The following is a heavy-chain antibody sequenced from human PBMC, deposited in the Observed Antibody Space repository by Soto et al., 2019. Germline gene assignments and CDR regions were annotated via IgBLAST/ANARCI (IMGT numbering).Heavy chain of an antibody. J-gene: IGHJ3*02. CDR3: AKLSLVGPTMDAFDI. V-gene: IGHV3-33*06. Sequence: QVQLVESGGGVVQPGRSLRLSCAASGFAFSSKGMHWVRQAPGKGLEWVAIIWYDGSNQYYADSVKGRFTVSRDNSKNTVYLQRNRLRGEDTSVYFCAKLSLVGPTMDAFDIWGQGTMVTVSS. D-gene: IGHD5-12*01. CDR2: IWYDGSNQ. CDR1: GFAFSSKG.